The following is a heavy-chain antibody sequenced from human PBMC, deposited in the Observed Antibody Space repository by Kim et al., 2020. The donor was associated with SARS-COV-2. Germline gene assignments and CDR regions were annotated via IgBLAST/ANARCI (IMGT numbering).Heavy chain of an antibody. CDR3: AKGVTNSGFDY. CDR2: ISWDGTRT. Sequence: GGSLRLSCAASGFTFDTSPMGWVRQAPGKGLEWVSRISWDGTRTYYADSVKGRVTMSSDKSKNTLYLHMNSLRVEDTAVYYCAKGVTNSGFDYWGQGTQVTVYS. CDR1: GFTFDTSP. J-gene: IGHJ4*02. D-gene: IGHD4-17*01. V-gene: IGHV3-23*01.